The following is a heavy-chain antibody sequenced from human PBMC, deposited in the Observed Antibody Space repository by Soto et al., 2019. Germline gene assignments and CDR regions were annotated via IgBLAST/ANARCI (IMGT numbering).Heavy chain of an antibody. J-gene: IGHJ6*03. V-gene: IGHV3-48*01. Sequence: EVQLVESGGGMVQPGGSLRLSCATSGFILTDCAMNWVRQAPGKRLEWVSYISSSSSVIDYADSVKGRFTVSRDNARNSLYLQMNSRKAEDTAVYYCARDLSWGSNWYYYMDVWGKGTTVTVSS. CDR2: ISSSSSVI. D-gene: IGHD7-27*01. CDR3: ARDLSWGSNWYYYMDV. CDR1: GFILTDCA.